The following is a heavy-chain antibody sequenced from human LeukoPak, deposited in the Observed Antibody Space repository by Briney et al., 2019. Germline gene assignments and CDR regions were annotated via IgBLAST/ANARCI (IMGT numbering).Heavy chain of an antibody. V-gene: IGHV4-34*01. D-gene: IGHD6-13*01. CDR1: RFSFSTYW. CDR2: INHSGST. Sequence: GSLRLSCAASRFSFSTYWMSWIRQPPGKGLEWIGEINHSGSTNYNPSLKSRVTISVDTSKNQFSLKLSSVTAADTAVYYCARGVASSSWYYWGQGTLVTVSS. CDR3: ARGVASSSWYY. J-gene: IGHJ4*02.